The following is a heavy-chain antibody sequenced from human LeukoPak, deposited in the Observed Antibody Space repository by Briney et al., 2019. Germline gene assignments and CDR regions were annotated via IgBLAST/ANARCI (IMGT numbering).Heavy chain of an antibody. CDR3: ARYGVSPDLDY. V-gene: IGHV4-31*03. CDR1: GGSISSGGYY. CDR2: IYYSGST. Sequence: SETLSLTCTVSGGSISSGGYYWSWIRQHPGKGLEWIGYIYYSGSTYYNPSLKSRVTISVDTSKNQFSLKLSSVTAADTAVYYCARYGVSPDLDYWGQGTLVTVSS. D-gene: IGHD3-10*01. J-gene: IGHJ4*02.